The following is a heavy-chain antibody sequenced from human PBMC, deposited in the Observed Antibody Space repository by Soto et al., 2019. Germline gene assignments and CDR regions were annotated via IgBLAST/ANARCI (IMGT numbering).Heavy chain of an antibody. D-gene: IGHD2-2*01. CDR1: GFTFSSYA. CDR3: AKESCFSTSCYSRGIDP. CDR2: ISGSGGST. V-gene: IGHV3-23*01. Sequence: GGSLRLSCAASGFTFSSYAMSWVRQAPGKGLEWVSAISGSGGSTYYADSVKGRFTISRDNSKNTLYLQMNSLRAEDTAVYYCAKESCFSTSCYSRGIDPWGQGTLVTVSS. J-gene: IGHJ5*02.